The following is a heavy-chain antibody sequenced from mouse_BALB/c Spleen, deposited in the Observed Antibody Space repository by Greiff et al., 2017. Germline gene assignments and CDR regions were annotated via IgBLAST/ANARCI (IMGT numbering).Heavy chain of an antibody. J-gene: IGHJ4*01. CDR2: SRNKANDYTT. CDR1: GFTFSDFY. CDR3: ARTNFITASAMDY. V-gene: IGHV7-1*02. D-gene: IGHD1-1*01. Sequence: EVKVVESGGGLVQPGGSLRLSCATSGFTFSDFYMEWVRQPPGKRLEWIAASRNKANDYTTEYSASVKGRFIVSRDTSQSILYLQMNALRAEDTAIDYCARTNFITASAMDYWGQGTSVTVSS.